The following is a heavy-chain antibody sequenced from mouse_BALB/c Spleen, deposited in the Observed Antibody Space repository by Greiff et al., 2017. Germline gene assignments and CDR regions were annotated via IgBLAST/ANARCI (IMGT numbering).Heavy chain of an antibody. CDR1: GFTFTDYY. CDR2: IRNKANGYTT. V-gene: IGHV7-3*02. CDR3: AREGMDY. J-gene: IGHJ4*01. Sequence: EVMLVESGGGLVQPGGSLRLSCATSGFTFTDYYKSWVRQPPGKALEWLGFIRNKANGYTTEYSASVKGRFTISRDNSQSILYLQMNTLRAEDSATYYCAREGMDYWGQGTSVTVSS.